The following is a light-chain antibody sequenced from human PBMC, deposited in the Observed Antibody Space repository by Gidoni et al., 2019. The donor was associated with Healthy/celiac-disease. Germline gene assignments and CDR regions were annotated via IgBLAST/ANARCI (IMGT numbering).Light chain of an antibody. V-gene: IGKV1-39*01. J-gene: IGKJ2*01. CDR2: AAP. CDR1: QSISSY. Sequence: DIQMTQYPSSLSASVGDRVTITCRASQSISSYLNWYQQKPGKAPKLLIYAAPSLQSGVPSRFSGSGSGTDFTLTISSLQPEDFATYYCQQSYSTPLYTFGQGTKLEIK. CDR3: QQSYSTPLYT.